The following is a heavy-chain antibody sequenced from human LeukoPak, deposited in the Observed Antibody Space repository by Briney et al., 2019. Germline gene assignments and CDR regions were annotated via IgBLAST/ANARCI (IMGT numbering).Heavy chain of an antibody. V-gene: IGHV1-69*13. J-gene: IGHJ3*01. D-gene: IGHD3-10*01. CDR2: IIPIFGTA. Sequence: SVKVSCKASGGTVSSYAISWVRQAPGQGLEWMGGIIPIFGTANYAQKFQGRVTITADESTSTAYMELSSLRSEDTAVYYCARVRSRDYYGSGSYHGWGQGTMVTVSS. CDR1: GGTVSSYA. CDR3: ARVRSRDYYGSGSYHG.